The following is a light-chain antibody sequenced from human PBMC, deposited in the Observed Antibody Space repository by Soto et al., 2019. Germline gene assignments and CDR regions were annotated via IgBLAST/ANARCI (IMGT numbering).Light chain of an antibody. CDR3: QQYGSSPWT. Sequence: ESVLTQCPATLSLSPGERATLSCRASQTSTTELAWYQQKPGQGPRLLIYGASSRATGIPDRFSGSGSGTDFSLTISGLEPEDFAVYHCQQYGSSPWTFGQGTKVDIK. CDR2: GAS. V-gene: IGKV3-20*01. CDR1: QTSTTE. J-gene: IGKJ1*01.